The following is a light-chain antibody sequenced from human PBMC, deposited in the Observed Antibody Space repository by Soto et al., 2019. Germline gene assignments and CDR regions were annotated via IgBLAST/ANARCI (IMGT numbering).Light chain of an antibody. CDR2: GVN. V-gene: IGLV2-8*01. J-gene: IGLJ1*01. CDR1: SSDVGGYNY. Sequence: QSVLTQPPSASGSPGQSVIISCTGTSSDVGGYNYVSWYQQHPGKAPQLVIYGVNKRASGVPDRFSGSKSGNTASLTVSGLQAEDEADYYCSSYAGSNILYVFGTGTKLTVL. CDR3: SSYAGSNILYV.